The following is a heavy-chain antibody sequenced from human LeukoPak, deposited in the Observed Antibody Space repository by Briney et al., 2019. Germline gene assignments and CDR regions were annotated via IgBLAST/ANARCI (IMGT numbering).Heavy chain of an antibody. CDR2: IYPADSDT. CDR3: ARGMASATIPFDY. CDR1: GYSFTSNW. D-gene: IGHD5-24*01. V-gene: IGHV5-51*01. J-gene: IGHJ4*02. Sequence: GESLKISCEASGYSFTSNWIGWVRQMPGKGLECMGIIYPADSDTTYSPSFKGQVTISVDKSHRTAYLQWSSLKASDTAMYYCARGMASATIPFDYWGQGTLVTVSS.